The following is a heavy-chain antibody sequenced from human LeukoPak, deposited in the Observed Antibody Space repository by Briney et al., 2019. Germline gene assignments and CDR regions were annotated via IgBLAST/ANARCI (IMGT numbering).Heavy chain of an antibody. J-gene: IGHJ4*02. D-gene: IGHD6-13*01. V-gene: IGHV4-30-2*01. Sequence: SETLSLTCTVSGGSISISSYYCGWIRQPPGKGLEWIGYIYHSGSTYYNPSLKSRVTISVDRSKNQFSLKLSSVTAADTAVYYCATSLGYSSSSFDYWGQGTLVTVSS. CDR1: GGSISISSYY. CDR3: ATSLGYSSSSFDY. CDR2: IYHSGST.